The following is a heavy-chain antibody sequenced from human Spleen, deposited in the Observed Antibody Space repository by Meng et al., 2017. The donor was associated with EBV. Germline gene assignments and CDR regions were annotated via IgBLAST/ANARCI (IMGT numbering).Heavy chain of an antibody. D-gene: IGHD1-26*01. Sequence: QWQFRVTDPGRWQPSVSLSLLCIVAGVLVSRGCYYWTWIGQPPGKGLEWIGYIYNSGSTNYNPSLKSRVTISVDTSKNQFSLTLSSVTAADTAVYYCAREHEVGVASWVDYWGQGALVTVSS. CDR3: AREHEVGVASWVDY. V-gene: IGHV4-61*01. CDR1: GVLVSRGCYY. CDR2: IYNSGST. J-gene: IGHJ4*02.